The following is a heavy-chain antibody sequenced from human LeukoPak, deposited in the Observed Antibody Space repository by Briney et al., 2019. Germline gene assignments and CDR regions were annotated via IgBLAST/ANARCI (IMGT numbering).Heavy chain of an antibody. CDR1: GFTFSSYA. Sequence: GGSLRLSCAASGFTFSSYAMSWVRQAPGKGLEWVSYISSSGSTTYYADSVKGRFTISRDNAKNSLSLQMNSLRVEDTAVYYCARGVPARRFDYWGQGTLVTVSS. CDR3: ARGVPARRFDY. J-gene: IGHJ4*02. CDR2: ISSSGSTT. V-gene: IGHV3-48*03.